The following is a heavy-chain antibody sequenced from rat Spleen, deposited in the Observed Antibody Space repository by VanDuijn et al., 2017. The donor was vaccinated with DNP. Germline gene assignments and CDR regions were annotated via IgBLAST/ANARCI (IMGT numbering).Heavy chain of an antibody. Sequence: EVQLQESGPGLVKPSQSLSLTCSVTGYSITSNYWGWFRRFPGNKMEWIGHISFSGITSYHPSLKRRISITRDTSKNQFFLHLNSVTSEDTATYYCARWYNYFDYWGQGVMVTVSS. V-gene: IGHV3-1*01. D-gene: IGHD1-5*01. J-gene: IGHJ2*01. CDR1: GYSITSNY. CDR3: ARWYNYFDY. CDR2: ISFSGIT.